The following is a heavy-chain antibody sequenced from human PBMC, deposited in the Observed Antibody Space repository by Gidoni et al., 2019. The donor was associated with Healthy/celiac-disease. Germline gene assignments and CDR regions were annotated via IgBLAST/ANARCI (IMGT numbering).Heavy chain of an antibody. J-gene: IGHJ4*02. CDR3: ARDEGIAVAGIFGY. CDR1: GYTFSSYG. D-gene: IGHD6-19*01. V-gene: IGHV1-18*01. Sequence: QVQLVQSGAEVKKHGASVKVSCKASGYTFSSYGISWVRQAPGQGIEWRGWISAYNVNTNDAQKLQGRVTMTTDTSTSTAYMELRSLRSDDTAVYYCARDEGIAVAGIFGYWGQGTLVTVSS. CDR2: ISAYNVNT.